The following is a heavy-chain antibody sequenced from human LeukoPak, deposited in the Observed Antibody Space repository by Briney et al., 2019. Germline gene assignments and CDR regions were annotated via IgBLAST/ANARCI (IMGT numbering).Heavy chain of an antibody. J-gene: IGHJ5*02. D-gene: IGHD1-1*01. CDR2: IHTSGAN. Sequence: SETLSLTCAVSGVSISSYYWSWIRQPAGKGLEWIWRIHTSGANDYNPSLKSRVTMSLDTSKNQLSLQQSSVPAADTAVYYCSRDRANNWSQDWFDPWGQGTLVTVSS. CDR3: SRDRANNWSQDWFDP. V-gene: IGHV4-4*07. CDR1: GVSISSYY.